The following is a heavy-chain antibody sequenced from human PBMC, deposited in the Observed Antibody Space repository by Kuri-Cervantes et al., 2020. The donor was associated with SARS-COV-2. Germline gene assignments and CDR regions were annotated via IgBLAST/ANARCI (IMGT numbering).Heavy chain of an antibody. CDR2: INAGNGNT. Sequence: ASVKVSCKASGYTFTSYAIHWVRQAPGQRLEWMGWINAGNGNTKYSQKFQGRVTITTDTSASTAYMELSSLRSEDTAAYYCARDPVYSYGHIFDYWGQGTLVTVSS. J-gene: IGHJ4*02. D-gene: IGHD5-18*01. V-gene: IGHV1-3*01. CDR3: ARDPVYSYGHIFDY. CDR1: GYTFTSYA.